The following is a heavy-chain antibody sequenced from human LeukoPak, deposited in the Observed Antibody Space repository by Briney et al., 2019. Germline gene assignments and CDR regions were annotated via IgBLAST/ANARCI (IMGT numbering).Heavy chain of an antibody. V-gene: IGHV3-53*01. J-gene: IGHJ5*02. CDR1: GFTFSSYE. CDR2: IYSGGTT. CDR3: GRDVGP. Sequence: PGGSLRLSCAASGFTFSSYEMNWVRQAPGKGLEWVSVIYSGGTTYYANSVKGRFTISRDSFKNTMYLQMNSLRVEDTAMYYCGRDVGPWGQGTLVTVSS.